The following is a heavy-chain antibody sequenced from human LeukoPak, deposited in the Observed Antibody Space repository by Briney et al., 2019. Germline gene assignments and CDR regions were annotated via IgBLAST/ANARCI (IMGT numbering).Heavy chain of an antibody. CDR3: ARISCSGGKCYLSAFDI. V-gene: IGHV4-38-2*02. Sequence: PSETLSLTCTVSGYSISSGYYWGWIRQPPGKGLEWIGSIYHSGSTYYNPSLKSRVTISVDTSKNQFSLKLSSVTAADTAVYYCARISCSGGKCYLSAFDIWGQGTMVTVSA. CDR2: IYHSGST. D-gene: IGHD2-15*01. CDR1: GYSISSGYY. J-gene: IGHJ3*02.